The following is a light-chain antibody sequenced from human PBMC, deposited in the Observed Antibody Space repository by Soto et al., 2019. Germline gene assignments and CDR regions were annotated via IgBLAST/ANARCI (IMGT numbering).Light chain of an antibody. Sequence: DIQMTQSPSSVSASVGDRGTITCRASQAIDSWLAWYQQKPGKAPKLLMYDASSLQSGVPSRFSGSGSGTDFTLTISSLQTEDFATYYCQQSYSTPITFGQGTRLEIK. CDR3: QQSYSTPIT. CDR2: DAS. V-gene: IGKV1-39*01. J-gene: IGKJ5*01. CDR1: QAIDSW.